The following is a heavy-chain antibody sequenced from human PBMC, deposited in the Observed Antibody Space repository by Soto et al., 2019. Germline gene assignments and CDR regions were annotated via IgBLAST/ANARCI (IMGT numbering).Heavy chain of an antibody. D-gene: IGHD6-19*01. V-gene: IGHV3-72*01. CDR1: GFTFSDHY. Sequence: DVQLVESGGGLVQPGGSLRLSCAVSGFTFSDHYMDWVRQAPGKGLEWVGRTRNKANSYTTEYAASVKGRFTISRDDSKSSLYLQMNSLKTEDTAVYYCARASGSSGWEKNFGYWGQGTLVTVSS. CDR2: TRNKANSYTT. J-gene: IGHJ4*02. CDR3: ARASGSSGWEKNFGY.